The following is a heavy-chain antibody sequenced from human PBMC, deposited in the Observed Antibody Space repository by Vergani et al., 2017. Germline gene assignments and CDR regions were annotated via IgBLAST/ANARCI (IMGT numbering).Heavy chain of an antibody. Sequence: QVQLQQWGAGLLKPSETLSLTCAVSGGSFSGYYWSWIRQPPGKGLELIGEINHSGSTNYNPSLKSRVTISVDTSKNQFSLKLSSVNAADTAVYYCARGAVYGDYVSYFDYGCEGTLVTVSS. D-gene: IGHD4-17*01. CDR3: ARGAVYGDYVSYFDY. V-gene: IGHV4-34*01. J-gene: IGHJ4*02. CDR2: INHSGST. CDR1: GGSFSGYY.